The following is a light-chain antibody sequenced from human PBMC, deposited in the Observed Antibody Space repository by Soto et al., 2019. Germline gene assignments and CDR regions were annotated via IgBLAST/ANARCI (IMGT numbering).Light chain of an antibody. CDR1: SSDVGRYNF. J-gene: IGLJ1*01. CDR2: DVA. V-gene: IGLV2-14*01. Sequence: QSALTQPASVSGSPGQSITISCTGTSSDVGRYNFVSWYQQHPGKAPQLMIYDVAYRPSGVSNRFSGSKSGNTASLTISGLQAEDEGDYYCSSYISSSTPYVFGTGTKLTVL. CDR3: SSYISSSTPYV.